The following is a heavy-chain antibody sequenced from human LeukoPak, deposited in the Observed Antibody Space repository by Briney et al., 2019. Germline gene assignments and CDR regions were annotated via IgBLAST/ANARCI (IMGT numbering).Heavy chain of an antibody. D-gene: IGHD1-1*01. CDR3: AKSTGTRTGAYYYYYYGMDV. J-gene: IGHJ6*02. CDR2: ISYDGSNK. Sequence: GGSLRLSCAASGFTFSSYGMHWVRRAPGKGLEWVAVISYDGSNKYYADSVKGRFTISRDNSKNTLYLQMNSLRAEDTAVYYCAKSTGTRTGAYYYYYYGMDVWGQGTTVTVSS. CDR1: GFTFSSYG. V-gene: IGHV3-30*18.